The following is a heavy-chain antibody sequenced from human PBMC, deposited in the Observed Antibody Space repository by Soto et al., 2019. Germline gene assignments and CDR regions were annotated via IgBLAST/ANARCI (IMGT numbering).Heavy chain of an antibody. CDR3: ALSRIYDTVDY. CDR1: GGSITRGAYY. J-gene: IGHJ4*02. V-gene: IGHV4-31*03. D-gene: IGHD3-9*01. Sequence: QVQLQESGPGLVKPSQTLSLTCTVSGGSITRGAYYWSWIRQHPGKGLEWIAYIYYSGNTNSHAYLKSRVTMSADTSNNQFSLRLSSVTAADTAVYYCALSRIYDTVDYRGQGTLCTFSS. CDR2: IYYSGNT.